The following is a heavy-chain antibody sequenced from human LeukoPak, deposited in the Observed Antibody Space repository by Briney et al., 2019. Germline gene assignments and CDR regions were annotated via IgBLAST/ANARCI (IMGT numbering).Heavy chain of an antibody. D-gene: IGHD3-22*01. Sequence: SETLSLTCAVSGYSISSGYYCGWIRQPPGKGLEWIGSIYHSGSTYYNPSLKSRVTISVGTSKNQFSLKLSSVTAADTAVYYCARRKSSGYYDWWGQGTLVTVSS. J-gene: IGHJ4*02. CDR2: IYHSGST. V-gene: IGHV4-38-2*01. CDR1: GYSISSGYY. CDR3: ARRKSSGYYDW.